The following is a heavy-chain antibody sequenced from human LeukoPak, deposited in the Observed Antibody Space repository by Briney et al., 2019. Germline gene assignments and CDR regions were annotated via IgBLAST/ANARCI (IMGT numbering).Heavy chain of an antibody. CDR2: MNPNSGNK. V-gene: IGHV1-8*01. D-gene: IGHD3-22*01. CDR1: GYTFTSYD. CDR3: ARGKTIVVVITQEYYYYYYMDV. J-gene: IGHJ6*03. Sequence: GASVKVSCKASGYTFTSYDINWVRKATGQGLEWMGWMNPNSGNKGYAQKFQGRVTMTRNTSISTAYMELSSLRSEDTAVYYCARGKTIVVVITQEYYYYYYMDVWGKGTTVTVSS.